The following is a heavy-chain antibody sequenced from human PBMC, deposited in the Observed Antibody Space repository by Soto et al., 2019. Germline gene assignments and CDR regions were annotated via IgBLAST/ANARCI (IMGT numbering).Heavy chain of an antibody. CDR2: ISYNRSNK. D-gene: IGHD3-16*01. CDR1: GFTFSSYS. Sequence: TGGSLRLSCAASGFTFSSYSMNWVRQAPGKGLEWVAVISYNRSNKYYADSVKGRFTISRDNSKNTLYLQMNSLRAEDTAVYYCARDWDYYGMDVWGQGTTVTVSS. J-gene: IGHJ6*02. CDR3: ARDWDYYGMDV. V-gene: IGHV3-30*03.